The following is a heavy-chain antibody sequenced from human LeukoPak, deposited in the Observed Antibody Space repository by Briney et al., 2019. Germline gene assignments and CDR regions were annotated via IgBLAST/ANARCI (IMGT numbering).Heavy chain of an antibody. CDR2: IYHSGST. D-gene: IGHD2-2*01. J-gene: IGHJ5*02. V-gene: IGHV4-4*02. Sequence: PSGTLSLTCAVSGGSISSSNWWSWVRQPPGKGLEWIGEIYHSGSTNYNPSLKSRVTISVDKSKNQFSLKLSSVTAADTAVYYCARVGGPAAKVLGFDPWGQGTLVTVSS. CDR3: ARVGGPAAKVLGFDP. CDR1: GGSISSSNW.